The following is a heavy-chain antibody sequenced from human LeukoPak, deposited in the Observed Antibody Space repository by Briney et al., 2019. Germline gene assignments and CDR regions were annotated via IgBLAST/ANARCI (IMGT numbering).Heavy chain of an antibody. D-gene: IGHD2-2*01. CDR3: ARGVRSSTSFFYPGPRRYWFDP. Sequence: GASVKVSCKASGYTFTSCDINWVRQATGQGLEWMGWMNPNSGNTGYAQKFQGRVTMTRNTSISTAYMELSSLRSEDTAVYYCARGVRSSTSFFYPGPRRYWFDPWGQGTLVTVSS. V-gene: IGHV1-8*01. J-gene: IGHJ5*02. CDR2: MNPNSGNT. CDR1: GYTFTSCD.